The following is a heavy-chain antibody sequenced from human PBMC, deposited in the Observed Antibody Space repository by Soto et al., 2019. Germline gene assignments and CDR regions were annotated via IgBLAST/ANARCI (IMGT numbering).Heavy chain of an antibody. J-gene: IGHJ4*02. D-gene: IGHD3-22*01. CDR2: IDSSGSII. Sequence: GGSLRLSCAASGFTFSDYYMSWIRQAPGKGLEWVSYIDSSGSIIYYADSVKGRFTISRDNAKSSLYLQMNSLRAEDTAVYYCARDLGYYASSGYFDYWGQGTLVTVAS. CDR1: GFTFSDYY. CDR3: ARDLGYYASSGYFDY. V-gene: IGHV3-11*01.